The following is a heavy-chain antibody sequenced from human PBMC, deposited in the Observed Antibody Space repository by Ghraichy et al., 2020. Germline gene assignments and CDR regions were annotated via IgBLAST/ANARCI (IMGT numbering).Heavy chain of an antibody. CDR1: DGSISSGGYS. CDR2: IYHSGST. Sequence: SETLSLTCAVSDGSISSGGYSWSWLRQPPGKGLEWIGYIYHSGSTYYNPSLKSRVTISVDRSKNQFSLKLSSVTAADTAVYYCARVRNCSGGSCYPSYWYFDLWGSGTLVTVSS. D-gene: IGHD2-15*01. V-gene: IGHV4-30-2*01. CDR3: ARVRNCSGGSCYPSYWYFDL. J-gene: IGHJ2*01.